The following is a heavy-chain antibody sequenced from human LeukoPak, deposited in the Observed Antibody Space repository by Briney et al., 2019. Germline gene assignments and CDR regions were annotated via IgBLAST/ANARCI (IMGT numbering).Heavy chain of an antibody. CDR3: ARRVDTRFDF. CDR1: GFSFASYW. CDR2: IYAGDSDT. D-gene: IGHD5-18*01. J-gene: IGHJ4*02. Sequence: GESLKISCQGSGFSFASYWIGWVRQIPGRGLEWVGIIYAGDSDTRYSPSFQGQVTISADNSISTAYLQWSSLKASDTAMYYCARRVDTRFDFWGQETLVTVSS. V-gene: IGHV5-51*01.